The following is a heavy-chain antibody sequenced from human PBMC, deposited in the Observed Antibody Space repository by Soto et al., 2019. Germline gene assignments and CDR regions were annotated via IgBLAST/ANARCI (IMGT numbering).Heavy chain of an antibody. Sequence: ASVKVSCKASGYTFTGYYMHWVRQAPGQGLEWMGWINPNSGGTNYAQKLQGWVTMTRDTSISTAYMELSRLRSDDTAVYYCAAALGAARDDAFDIWGQGTMVTVSS. CDR1: GYTFTGYY. V-gene: IGHV1-2*04. D-gene: IGHD6-6*01. J-gene: IGHJ3*02. CDR3: AAALGAARDDAFDI. CDR2: INPNSGGT.